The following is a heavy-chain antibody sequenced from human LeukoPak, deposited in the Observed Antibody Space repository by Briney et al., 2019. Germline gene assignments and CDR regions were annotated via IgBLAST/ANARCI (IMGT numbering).Heavy chain of an antibody. CDR3: ARLDGDYYYLGSRSNKLVDY. D-gene: IGHD3-10*01. V-gene: IGHV1-18*01. CDR1: GYSFISYG. J-gene: IGHJ4*02. CDR2: ISGYNGNS. Sequence: ASVKVSCKASGYSFISYGITWVRQAPGQGLEWMGWISGYNGNSEYVQKFQGRVTISRDTSTTTVYMELRSLRSEDTAVYYCARLDGDYYYLGSRSNKLVDYWGQGTLVTVSS.